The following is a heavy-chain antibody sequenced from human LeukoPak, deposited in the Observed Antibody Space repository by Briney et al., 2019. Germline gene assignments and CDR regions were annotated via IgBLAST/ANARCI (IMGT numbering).Heavy chain of an antibody. D-gene: IGHD3-10*01. V-gene: IGHV3-23*01. Sequence: GGSLRLSCAASGFTFSSYAMSWVRQAPGKGLEWVSAISGSGGSTYYADSVKGRFTISRDNSKNTLYLQMNSLRAEDTAVYYCAKDSVPYGSGSYYFDYWGQGTLVTVSS. CDR3: AKDSVPYGSGSYYFDY. CDR1: GFTFSSYA. J-gene: IGHJ4*02. CDR2: ISGSGGST.